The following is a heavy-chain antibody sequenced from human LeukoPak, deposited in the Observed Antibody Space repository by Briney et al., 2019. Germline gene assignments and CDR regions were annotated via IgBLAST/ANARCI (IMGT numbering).Heavy chain of an antibody. J-gene: IGHJ4*02. CDR3: ARGSYDTSAYSKPFDF. V-gene: IGHV4-4*09. D-gene: IGHD3-22*01. CDR1: GDSISNYY. CDR2: THTRGST. Sequence: PEALSLTCTVSGDSISNYYWSLIRQTPGKGLEWIGYTHTRGSTYYNPSLMTRVTISVDTSKNQFSLPLSSVTAADTAVYYCARGSYDTSAYSKPFDFWGQGTLVTVSS.